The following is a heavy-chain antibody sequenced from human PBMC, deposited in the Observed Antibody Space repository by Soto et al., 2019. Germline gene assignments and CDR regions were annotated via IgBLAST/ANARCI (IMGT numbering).Heavy chain of an antibody. CDR2: INAFNGNT. V-gene: IGHV1-18*01. Sequence: QVQLVQSGAEVRKPGASVKVSCKASGYTFTSYGISWVRQAPGQGLEWMGRINAFNGNTEYIQKFQGRVTMTTDTDSSTAYMELRSRKSDDRAVYYCARDAGESILSIRGARYKYYGMDVWGQGTTVTVSS. J-gene: IGHJ6*02. CDR3: ARDAGESILSIRGARYKYYGMDV. D-gene: IGHD1-26*01. CDR1: GYTFTSYG.